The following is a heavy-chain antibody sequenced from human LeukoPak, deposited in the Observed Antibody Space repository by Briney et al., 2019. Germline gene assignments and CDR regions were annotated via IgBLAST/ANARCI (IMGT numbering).Heavy chain of an antibody. CDR3: ARARGAAMVRNWYFDL. CDR1: GYTFTSYY. D-gene: IGHD3-10*01. J-gene: IGHJ2*01. V-gene: IGHV1-46*01. Sequence: ASVKVSCKASGYTFTSYYMHWVRQAPGQGLEWMGIINPSGGSTSYAQKFQGRVTMTRDTSTSTVYMELSSLRSEDTAVYYCARARGAAMVRNWYFDLWGRGTLVTVSS. CDR2: INPSGGST.